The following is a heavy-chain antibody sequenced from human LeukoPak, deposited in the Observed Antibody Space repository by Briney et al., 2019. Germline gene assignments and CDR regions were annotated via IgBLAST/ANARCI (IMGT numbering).Heavy chain of an antibody. CDR2: IYSDNT. Sequence: GGSLRLSCTVSGFAVSSNSMSWVRQAPGKGLEWVSFIYSDNTHYSDSVKGRFTISRDNSKNTLYLQMNSLRAEDTAVYYCARRAGAYSHPYDYWGQGTLVTVSS. CDR3: ARRAGAYSHPYDY. CDR1: GFAVSSNS. V-gene: IGHV3-53*01. D-gene: IGHD4/OR15-4a*01. J-gene: IGHJ4*02.